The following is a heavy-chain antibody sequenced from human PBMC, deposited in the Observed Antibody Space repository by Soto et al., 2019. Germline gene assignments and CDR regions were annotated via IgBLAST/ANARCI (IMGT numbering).Heavy chain of an antibody. J-gene: IGHJ4*02. CDR1: GGSITNSNW. CDR2: IYHAGST. D-gene: IGHD1-26*01. V-gene: IGHV4-4*02. CDR3: AIGSPIGGNTTPLVS. Sequence: SETLSLTCTVSGGSITNSNWWSWVRLPPAKGLEWIGDIYHAGSTKYNPSLERRVTISVDTSNNQFALTLTSVTAADTAVYFCAIGSPIGGNTTPLVSWGPGTLVTVSS.